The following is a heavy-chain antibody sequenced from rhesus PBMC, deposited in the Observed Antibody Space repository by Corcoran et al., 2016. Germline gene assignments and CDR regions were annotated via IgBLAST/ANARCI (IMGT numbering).Heavy chain of an antibody. CDR2: ISGSSGSA. J-gene: IGHJ4*01. V-gene: IGHV4S2*01. CDR1: CASISTSY. Sequence: QVQLQESGPGLVKPSETLPLTCAVSCASISTSYWSWYPPAPGKGLEWSGRISGSSGSADYSPTLRSRVAISIDTSKNQVSLNLVSVTAADTAVYYCARAGRATDFDFWGQGVLVTVSS. D-gene: IGHD1-44*01. CDR3: ARAGRATDFDF.